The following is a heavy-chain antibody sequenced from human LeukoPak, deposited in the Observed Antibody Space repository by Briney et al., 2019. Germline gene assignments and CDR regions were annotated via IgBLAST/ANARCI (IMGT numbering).Heavy chain of an antibody. Sequence: GGSLRLSCAASGFTFSSYAMHWVRQAPGKGLEWVAVISYDGSNKYYADSVKGRFTISRDNSKNTLYLQMNSLRAEDTALYYCAKDAEIAAAGTFYMDVWGKGTTVTVSS. CDR3: AKDAEIAAAGTFYMDV. CDR2: ISYDGSNK. V-gene: IGHV3-30*04. CDR1: GFTFSSYA. D-gene: IGHD6-13*01. J-gene: IGHJ6*03.